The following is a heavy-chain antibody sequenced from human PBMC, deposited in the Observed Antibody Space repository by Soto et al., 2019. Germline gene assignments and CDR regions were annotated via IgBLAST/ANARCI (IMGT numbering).Heavy chain of an antibody. J-gene: IGHJ6*02. CDR1: GGSISSGDDF. D-gene: IGHD1-20*01. V-gene: IGHV4-30-4*01. Sequence: QVQLQESGPGLVKPSQTLSLTCTVSGGSISSGDDFWTWIRQPPGKGLEWIGYIYYSGSTYYNPSLKIRLAMSVDTSNNQFSLKLSSVTAADTAVYYCARDRAKWKDYYYYGMEVWGQGTTVTVSS. CDR2: IYYSGST. CDR3: ARDRAKWKDYYYYGMEV.